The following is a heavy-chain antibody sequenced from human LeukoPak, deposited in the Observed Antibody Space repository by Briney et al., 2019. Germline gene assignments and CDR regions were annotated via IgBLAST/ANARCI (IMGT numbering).Heavy chain of an antibody. V-gene: IGHV3-74*01. J-gene: IGHJ4*02. Sequence: GGSLRLSCATPGFTFSSYWMHWVRQAPGKGLAWVSRSNSDGSTINYADSVKGRFTISRDNAKNTLYLQMDDLRVEDTAVYYCTRETVVPPTASLGYWGLGILVTVSS. CDR2: SNSDGSTI. D-gene: IGHD2-2*01. CDR3: TRETVVPPTASLGY. CDR1: GFTFSSYW.